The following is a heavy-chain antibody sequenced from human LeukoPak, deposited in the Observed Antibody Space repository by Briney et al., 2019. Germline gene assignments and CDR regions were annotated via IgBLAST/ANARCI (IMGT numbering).Heavy chain of an antibody. CDR3: AKDRHCNNGVCQRGGAAYYMDV. V-gene: IGHV4-59*01. J-gene: IGHJ6*03. D-gene: IGHD2-8*01. Sequence: PSETLSLTCTVSGGSISSYYWSWIRQPPGKGLEWIGYIYYSGSTNYNPSLKSRVSISVDTSKNQFSLKLSSVTAADTAVYYCAKDRHCNNGVCQRGGAAYYMDVWGKGTTVTVSS. CDR1: GGSISSYY. CDR2: IYYSGST.